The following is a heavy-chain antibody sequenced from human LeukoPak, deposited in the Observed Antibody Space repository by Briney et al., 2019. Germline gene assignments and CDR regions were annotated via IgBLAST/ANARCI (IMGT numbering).Heavy chain of an antibody. J-gene: IGHJ5*02. D-gene: IGHD3-22*01. Sequence: PGSSVKVSCKASGGTFNSYAISWARQAPGQGLEWMGGIIPIFGTANHAQKFQGRVTITTDESTSTAYMELSSLRSEDTAVYYCARARSPSSGYLLRDHNWFDPWGQGTLVTVSS. CDR3: ARARSPSSGYLLRDHNWFDP. CDR2: IIPIFGTA. CDR1: GGTFNSYA. V-gene: IGHV1-69*05.